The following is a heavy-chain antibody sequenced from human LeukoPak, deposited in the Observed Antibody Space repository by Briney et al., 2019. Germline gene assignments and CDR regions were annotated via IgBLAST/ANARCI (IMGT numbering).Heavy chain of an antibody. CDR1: GFSFSSSA. CDR3: AKKVELDDAFDI. J-gene: IGHJ3*02. D-gene: IGHD1-1*01. V-gene: IGHV3-23*01. Sequence: GGSLRLSCAASGFSFSSSAMSWVRQAPGKGLEWVSDISGSADVTYYADSVKGRFIISRDNSKNTLYLQMNSLRAEDTAVYYCAKKVELDDAFDIWGQGTMVTVSS. CDR2: ISGSADVT.